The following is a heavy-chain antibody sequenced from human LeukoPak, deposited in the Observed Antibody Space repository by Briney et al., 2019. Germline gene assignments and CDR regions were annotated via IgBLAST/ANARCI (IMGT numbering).Heavy chain of an antibody. J-gene: IGHJ4*02. Sequence: AGGSLRLSCAASGFTFSSFGMHWVRQVPGKGLEWVAFIRNDGSNKNYADSVKGRFTISRDNSKNTLYLQMNSLRAEDTAVYYCDCSSPTCYAAGDYWGQGTLVTVSS. CDR3: DCSSPTCYAAGDY. D-gene: IGHD2-2*01. CDR2: IRNDGSNK. V-gene: IGHV3-30*02. CDR1: GFTFSSFG.